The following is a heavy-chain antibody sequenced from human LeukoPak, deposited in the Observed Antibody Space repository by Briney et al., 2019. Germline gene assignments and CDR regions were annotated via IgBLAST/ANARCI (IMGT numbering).Heavy chain of an antibody. J-gene: IGHJ6*02. CDR3: ARGSTGSTTLEYYYGMDV. CDR1: GFTFSDYY. V-gene: IGHV3-11*01. Sequence: GGSLRLSCAASGFTFSDYYMSWIRQAPGKGLEWVSYISSSGSTIYYADSVKGRFTISRDNAKNSLYLQMNSLRAEDTAVYYCARGSTGSTTLEYYYGMDVWGQGTTVTVSS. CDR2: ISSSGSTI. D-gene: IGHD6-13*01.